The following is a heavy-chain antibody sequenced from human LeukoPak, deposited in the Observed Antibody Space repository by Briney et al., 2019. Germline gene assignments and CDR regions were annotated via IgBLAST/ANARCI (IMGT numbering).Heavy chain of an antibody. Sequence: AASVKVSCKASGYTFTDYYIHWVRQAPGQGLEWIGRINPDSGGTNSAQKFQGRVTMTRDTSISTACIELSSLRSDDTAVYYCARAKEQTIAARYFDYWGQGTLVTVSS. CDR2: INPDSGGT. J-gene: IGHJ4*02. CDR3: ARAKEQTIAARYFDY. D-gene: IGHD6-6*01. V-gene: IGHV1-2*06. CDR1: GYTFTDYY.